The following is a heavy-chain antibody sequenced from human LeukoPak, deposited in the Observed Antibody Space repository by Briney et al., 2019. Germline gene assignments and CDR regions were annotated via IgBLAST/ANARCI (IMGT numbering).Heavy chain of an antibody. CDR2: VSHSGTT. Sequence: SETLSLTCGVYGGSFNGYYWSWIRQPPGTGLEWIGEVSHSGTTNYSPSLKGRVTISLDTSKNQVSLNLNSMTASDTAVYYFTRKGRSSGPFQHWGQGTLVTVSS. CDR1: GGSFNGYY. V-gene: IGHV4-34*01. D-gene: IGHD6-19*01. J-gene: IGHJ1*01. CDR3: TRKGRSSGPFQH.